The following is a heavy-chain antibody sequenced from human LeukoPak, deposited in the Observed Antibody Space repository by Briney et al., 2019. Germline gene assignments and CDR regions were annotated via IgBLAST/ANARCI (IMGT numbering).Heavy chain of an antibody. V-gene: IGHV4-34*01. Sequence: SETLSLTCAVYGGSFSGYYWSWIRQPPGKGLEWIGEINQSGSTNYNPSLKSRVTISLETSTNQFSLTLSSVTAADKAVYYCARATLNSSGWSRKSWYFDLWGRGTLVTVSS. CDR3: ARATLNSSGWSRKSWYFDL. CDR1: GGSFSGYY. J-gene: IGHJ2*01. D-gene: IGHD6-19*01. CDR2: INQSGST.